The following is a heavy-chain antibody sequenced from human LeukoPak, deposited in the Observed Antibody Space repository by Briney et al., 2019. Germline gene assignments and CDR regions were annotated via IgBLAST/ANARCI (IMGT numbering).Heavy chain of an antibody. J-gene: IGHJ6*03. CDR2: INYSGST. V-gene: IGHV4-59*01. CDR1: GGSISSYY. CDR3: ARVSIAVAAESYYYYYYYMDV. Sequence: SETLSLTCTVSGGSISSYYWSWIRQPPGKGLEWIGYINYSGSTNYNPSLKSRVTISVDTSKNQFSLKLSSVTAADTAVYYCARVSIAVAAESYYYYYYYMDVWGKGTTVTVSS. D-gene: IGHD6-19*01.